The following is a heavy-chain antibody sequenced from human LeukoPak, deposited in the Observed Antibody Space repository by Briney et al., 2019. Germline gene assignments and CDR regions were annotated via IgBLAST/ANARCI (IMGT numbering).Heavy chain of an antibody. V-gene: IGHV1-2*02. Sequence: ASVKVSCKASGYTFTGYYIHWVRQAPGQGLEWMGWIDPNSGGTNYAQKFQGRVTMTRDTSVSTAYMELSRLRSDDTAVYYCASLIVVFPVARLDGFDLWGQGTMFTVSS. D-gene: IGHD2-15*01. CDR1: GYTFTGYY. CDR3: ASLIVVFPVARLDGFDL. CDR2: IDPNSGGT. J-gene: IGHJ3*01.